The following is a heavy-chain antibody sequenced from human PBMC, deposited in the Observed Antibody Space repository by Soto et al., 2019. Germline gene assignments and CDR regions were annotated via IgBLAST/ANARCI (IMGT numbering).Heavy chain of an antibody. CDR3: ARVAVGVTMVRGPYRGGGDY. CDR1: GGTFSSYA. J-gene: IGHJ4*02. CDR2: IIPIFGTA. V-gene: IGHV1-69*01. D-gene: IGHD3-10*01. Sequence: QVQLVQSGAEVKKPGSSVKVSCKASGGTFSSYAISWVRQAPGQGLEWMGGIIPIFGTANYAQKFQGRVTITADESTGTAYMEMSSLRSEDTAVYYGARVAVGVTMVRGPYRGGGDYWGQGTLVTVSS.